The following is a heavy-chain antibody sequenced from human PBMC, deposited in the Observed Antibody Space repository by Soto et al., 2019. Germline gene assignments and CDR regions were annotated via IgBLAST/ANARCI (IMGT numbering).Heavy chain of an antibody. Sequence: GGSLRLSCGGSGFTFSSYAMHWVRQAPGKGLEWVAVISYDGSNKYYADSVKGRFTISRDNSKNTLYLQMNSLRAEDTAVYYCARDEYSSSWYFDYWGQGTLVTVSS. CDR2: ISYDGSNK. J-gene: IGHJ4*02. D-gene: IGHD6-13*01. CDR1: GFTFSSYA. CDR3: ARDEYSSSWYFDY. V-gene: IGHV3-30-3*01.